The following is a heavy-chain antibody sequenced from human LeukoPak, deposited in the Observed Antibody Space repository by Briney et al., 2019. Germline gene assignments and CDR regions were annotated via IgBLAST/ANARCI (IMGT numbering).Heavy chain of an antibody. CDR2: IYTSGST. CDR3: AASHRGWNDLPFDY. Sequence: SETLSLTCTVSGGSISSYYWSWIRQPAGKGLECIGRIYTSGSTNYNPSLKSRVDMSVDTSKTQFSLTLSSVPAAATAVYYCAASHRGWNDLPFDYWGQGTLVTVSS. CDR1: GGSISSYY. D-gene: IGHD1-1*01. V-gene: IGHV4-4*07. J-gene: IGHJ4*02.